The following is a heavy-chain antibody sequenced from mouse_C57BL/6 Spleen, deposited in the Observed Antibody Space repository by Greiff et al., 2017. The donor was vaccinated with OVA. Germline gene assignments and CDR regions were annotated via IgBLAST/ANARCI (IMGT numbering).Heavy chain of an antibody. Sequence: QVQLQQSGAELVRPGTSVKVSCKASGYAFTNYLIEWVKQRPGQGLEWIGVINPGSGGTNYNEKFKGKATLTADKSSSTAYMQLSSLTSADSAVYFCARTHYYGSSPFDYWGQGTTLTVSS. CDR1: GYAFTNYL. D-gene: IGHD1-1*01. CDR3: ARTHYYGSSPFDY. J-gene: IGHJ2*01. V-gene: IGHV1-54*01. CDR2: INPGSGGT.